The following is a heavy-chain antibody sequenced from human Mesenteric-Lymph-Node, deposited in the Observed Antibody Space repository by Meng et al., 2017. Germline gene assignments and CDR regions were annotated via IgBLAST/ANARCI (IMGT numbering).Heavy chain of an antibody. Sequence: EVQLVESGGGVVCRGGSLRLSCEASGFTFDDYGMSWVRQAPGKGPEWVSGINWNGGSTGYADSVKGRFTISRDNAKNSLYLQMNSLRAEDTALYHCARGSGSYFGDYWGQGTLVTVSS. CDR1: GFTFDDYG. CDR2: INWNGGST. J-gene: IGHJ4*02. D-gene: IGHD1-26*01. V-gene: IGHV3-20*01. CDR3: ARGSGSYFGDY.